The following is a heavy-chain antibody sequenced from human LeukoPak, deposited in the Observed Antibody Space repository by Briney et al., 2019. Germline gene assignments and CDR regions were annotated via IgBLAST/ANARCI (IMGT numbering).Heavy chain of an antibody. Sequence: ASVKVSCKASGYTFTSYYMHWVRQAPGQGLEWMGWINTNTGNPTYAQGFTGRFVFSLDTSVSTAYLQISSLKAEDTAVYYCARAGGLLWFGEVYYMDVWGKGTTVTVSS. CDR2: INTNTGNP. V-gene: IGHV7-4-1*02. CDR1: GYTFTSYY. D-gene: IGHD3-10*01. CDR3: ARAGGLLWFGEVYYMDV. J-gene: IGHJ6*03.